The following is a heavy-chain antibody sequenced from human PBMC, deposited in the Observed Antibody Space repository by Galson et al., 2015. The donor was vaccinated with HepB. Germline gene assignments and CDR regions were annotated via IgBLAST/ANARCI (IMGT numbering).Heavy chain of an antibody. CDR3: ARAGYSYGGFRRPVDY. V-gene: IGHV1-46*03. Sequence: SVKVSCKASGYTFTSYYMHWVRQAPGQGLEWMGIINPSGGSTSYAQKFQGRVTMTRDTSTSTVYPELSSLRSEDTAVYYCARAGYSYGGFRRPVDYWGQGTLVTVSS. CDR1: GYTFTSYY. J-gene: IGHJ4*02. D-gene: IGHD5-18*01. CDR2: INPSGGST.